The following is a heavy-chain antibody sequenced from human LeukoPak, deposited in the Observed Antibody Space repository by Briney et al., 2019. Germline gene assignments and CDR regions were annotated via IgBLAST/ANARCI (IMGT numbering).Heavy chain of an antibody. Sequence: SQTLSLTCAVSGDSISSGDYSWSWIRQPSGKGLEWIGYIFHSGSSYYYPSLKSQVTISVDKSKNQFSLRLTSVTAADTAVYYCARELWFVNAPGSWFDPWGQGALVTVSS. CDR1: GDSISSGDYS. D-gene: IGHD3-10*01. CDR3: ARELWFVNAPGSWFDP. V-gene: IGHV4-30-2*01. J-gene: IGHJ5*02. CDR2: IFHSGSS.